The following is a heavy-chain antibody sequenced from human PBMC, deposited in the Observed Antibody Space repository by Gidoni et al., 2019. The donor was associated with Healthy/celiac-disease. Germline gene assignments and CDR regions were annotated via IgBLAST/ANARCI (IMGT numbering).Heavy chain of an antibody. J-gene: IGHJ6*02. CDR3: ARARVATGGPYYYYYGMDV. V-gene: IGHV4-59*01. CDR1: GGSISTYY. CDR2: IYYSGGT. Sequence: QVQLQESGPGLVKPSETLSLTCTVSGGSISTYYWSWIRQPPGKGLEWIGYIYYSGGTNYNPSLKSRVTISVDTSKNQFSLKLSSVTAADTAVYYCARARVATGGPYYYYYGMDVWGQGTTVTVSS. D-gene: IGHD1-1*01.